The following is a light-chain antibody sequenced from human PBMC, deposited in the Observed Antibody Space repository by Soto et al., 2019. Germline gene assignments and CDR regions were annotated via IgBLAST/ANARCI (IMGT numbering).Light chain of an antibody. CDR2: EVS. CDR3: RSYAGRNNWGV. V-gene: IGLV2-8*01. J-gene: IGLJ2*01. CDR1: SSDVGGYNF. Sequence: QSALTQPPSASGSPGQSVAISCTGTSSDVGGYNFVSWYQQRPGKAPKLMIYEVSKRPSGVPDRFSGSKSGNTASLTVSGLQAGDGAGYYCRSYAGRNNWGVFGGGTKLTVL.